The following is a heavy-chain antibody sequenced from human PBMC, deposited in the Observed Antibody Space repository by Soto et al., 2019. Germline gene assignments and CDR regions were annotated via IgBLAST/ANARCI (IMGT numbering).Heavy chain of an antibody. CDR1: GDSISGGYY. J-gene: IGHJ6*02. Sequence: QVQLQESGPGLVKPSQTLSLTCTVSGDSISGGYYWSWIRQHPGKGLEWLGYVSTSGTTYYNPSLTGRVSISRDTSKNQFSLEVTSVTAADTAVYHCARDRGGYGMDVWGQGTTVTVSS. CDR3: ARDRGGYGMDV. V-gene: IGHV4-31*03. CDR2: VSTSGTT.